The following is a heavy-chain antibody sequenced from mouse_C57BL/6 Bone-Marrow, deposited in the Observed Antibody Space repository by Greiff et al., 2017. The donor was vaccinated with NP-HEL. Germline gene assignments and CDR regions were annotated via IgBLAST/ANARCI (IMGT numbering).Heavy chain of an antibody. CDR1: GFTFSDYG. CDR2: ISSGSSTI. D-gene: IGHD1-1*01. J-gene: IGHJ3*01. CDR3: ANLGSSYWFAY. V-gene: IGHV5-17*01. Sequence: EVQLVESGGGLVKPGGSLKLSCAASGFTFSDYGMHWVRQAPEKGLEWVAYISSGSSTIYYADTVKGRFTISRDNAKNTLFLQMTSLRSEDTAMYYCANLGSSYWFAYWGQGTLVTVSA.